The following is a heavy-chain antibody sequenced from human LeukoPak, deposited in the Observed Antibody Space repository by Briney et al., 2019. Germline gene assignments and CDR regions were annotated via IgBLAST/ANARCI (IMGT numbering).Heavy chain of an antibody. CDR1: GFTFSGSA. J-gene: IGHJ4*02. CDR3: TRPDDYGDY. CDR2: IRSKANSYAT. Sequence: GGSLRLSCAASGFTFSGSAMNWVRQASGKGLEWVGRIRSKANSYATAYAASGKGRFAISRDDSKNTAYLQMNSLKTEDTAVYYCTRPDDYGDYWGQGTLVTVSS. V-gene: IGHV3-73*01.